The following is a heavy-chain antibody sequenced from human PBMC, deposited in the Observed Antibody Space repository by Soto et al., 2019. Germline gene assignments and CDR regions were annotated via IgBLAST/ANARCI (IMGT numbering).Heavy chain of an antibody. CDR1: GGSISSYY. Sequence: QVQLQESGPGLVKPSETLSLTCTVSGGSISSYYWSWIRQPPGKGLEWIGYIYYSGSTNYNPSLKSRVTISVDPSKNQFSLKLSSVTAADTAVYYCARDSYGSGSYAYWFDPWGQGTLVTVSS. CDR2: IYYSGST. CDR3: ARDSYGSGSYAYWFDP. D-gene: IGHD3-10*01. V-gene: IGHV4-59*01. J-gene: IGHJ5*02.